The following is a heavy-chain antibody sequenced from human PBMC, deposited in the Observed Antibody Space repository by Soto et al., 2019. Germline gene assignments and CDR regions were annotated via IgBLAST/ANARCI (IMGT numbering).Heavy chain of an antibody. CDR2: IYYSGST. CDR3: ARQGRTGEYYFDY. CDR1: GGSISSSSYY. Sequence: SETLSLTCTVSGGSISSSSYYWGWIRQPPGKGLEWIGSIYYSGSTYYDPSLKSRVTISVDTSKNQFSLKLGSVTAADTAVYYCARQGRTGEYYFDYWGQGTLVTVSS. D-gene: IGHD3-9*01. V-gene: IGHV4-39*01. J-gene: IGHJ4*02.